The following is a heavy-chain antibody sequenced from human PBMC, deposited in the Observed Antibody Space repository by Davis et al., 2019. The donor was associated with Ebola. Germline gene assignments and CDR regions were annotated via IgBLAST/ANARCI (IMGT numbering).Heavy chain of an antibody. V-gene: IGHV3-30-3*01. Sequence: GGSLRLSCAASGFTFSSYAMHWVRQAPGKGLEWVAVISYDGSNKYYADSVKGRFIISRDNSKNTLYLQMNSLRAEDTAVYYCVQDSGWYSGDYYYYGMDVWGQGTTVTVSS. CDR1: GFTFSSYA. CDR2: ISYDGSNK. CDR3: VQDSGWYSGDYYYYGMDV. D-gene: IGHD6-19*01. J-gene: IGHJ6*02.